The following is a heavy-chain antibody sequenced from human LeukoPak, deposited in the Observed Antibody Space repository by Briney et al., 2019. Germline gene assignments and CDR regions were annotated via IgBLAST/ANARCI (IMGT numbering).Heavy chain of an antibody. CDR1: GFTFSSYA. D-gene: IGHD3-22*01. CDR3: ARDSVPGYYYDSSGAHKNYYYMDV. CDR2: ISSNGGST. V-gene: IGHV3-64*01. Sequence: PGGSLRLSCAASGFTFSSYAMHWVRQAPGKGLEYVSAISSNGGSTYYANSVKGRFTISRDNSKNTLYLQMGSLRAEDMAVYYCARDSVPGYYYDSSGAHKNYYYMDVWGKGTTVTVSS. J-gene: IGHJ6*03.